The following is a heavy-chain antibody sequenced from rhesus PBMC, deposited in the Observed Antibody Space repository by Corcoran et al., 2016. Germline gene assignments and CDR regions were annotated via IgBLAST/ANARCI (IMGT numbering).Heavy chain of an antibody. Sequence: QVTLKESGPALVKPTQTLTLTCTFSGFSISTTGTGVGWIRQPPGKALEWLASIYWNDSKYYSTSLKSRLTISKDTAKIQVVLTMTNMDPVDTDTYYCARGPLYSSGWYYFDYWGQGVLVTVSS. CDR3: ARGPLYSSGWYYFDY. CDR1: GFSISTTGTG. V-gene: IGHV2-95*01. CDR2: IYWNDSK. D-gene: IGHD6-31*01. J-gene: IGHJ4*01.